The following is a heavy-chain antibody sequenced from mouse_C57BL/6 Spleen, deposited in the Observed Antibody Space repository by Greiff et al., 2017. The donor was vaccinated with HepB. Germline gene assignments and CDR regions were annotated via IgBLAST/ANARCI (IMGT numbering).Heavy chain of an antibody. CDR3: ARGDYYGSSQSWFAY. D-gene: IGHD1-1*01. V-gene: IGHV1-81*01. J-gene: IGHJ3*01. CDR2: IYPRSGNT. CDR1: GYTFTSYG. Sequence: VKLMESGAELARPGASVKLSCKASGYTFTSYGISWVKQRTGQGLEWIGEIYPRSGNTYYNEKFKGKATLTADKSSSTAYMELRSLTSEDSAVYFCARGDYYGSSQSWFAYWGQGTLVTVSA.